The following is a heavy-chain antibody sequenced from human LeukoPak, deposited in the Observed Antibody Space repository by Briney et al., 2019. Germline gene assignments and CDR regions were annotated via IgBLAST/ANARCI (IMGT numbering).Heavy chain of an antibody. J-gene: IGHJ4*02. Sequence: GESLRLSCAASGFTFNTYAKNWVRQAPGRGLEWVSAISGSGGITYYADSVKGRFTISRDNSKNTLYLQMNSLRAEDTAVYYCAKGTLYSGSSHFDSWGQGTLVTVSS. D-gene: IGHD1-26*01. V-gene: IGHV3-23*01. CDR2: ISGSGGIT. CDR3: AKGTLYSGSSHFDS. CDR1: GFTFNTYA.